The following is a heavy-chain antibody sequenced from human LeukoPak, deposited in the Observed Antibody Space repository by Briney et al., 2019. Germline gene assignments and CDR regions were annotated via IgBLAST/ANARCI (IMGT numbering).Heavy chain of an antibody. CDR1: GFSFSSYA. CDR2: TYSGGST. CDR3: ARVTEAGYFDY. Sequence: PGGSLRLSCAASGFSFSSYAIHWVRQAPGKGLEWVSVTYSGGSTYYADSVKGRFTISRDNSKNTLYVQMNSLRAEDTAVYYCARVTEAGYFDYWGQGTLVTVSS. J-gene: IGHJ4*02. V-gene: IGHV3-66*01. D-gene: IGHD6-19*01.